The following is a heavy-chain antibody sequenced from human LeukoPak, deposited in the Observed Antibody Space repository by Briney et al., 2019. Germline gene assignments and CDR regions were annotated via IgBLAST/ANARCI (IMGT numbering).Heavy chain of an antibody. CDR3: ARSPAMRTTVVKGYYYYMDV. Sequence: SVKVSCKASGGTFSSYAISWVRQAPGQGLEWMGGIIPIFGTANYAQKFQGRVTITTDESTSTAYMELSSLRSEDTAVYYCARSPAMRTTVVKGYYYYMDVWGKGTTVTVSS. J-gene: IGHJ6*03. CDR1: GGTFSSYA. V-gene: IGHV1-69*05. CDR2: IIPIFGTA. D-gene: IGHD4-23*01.